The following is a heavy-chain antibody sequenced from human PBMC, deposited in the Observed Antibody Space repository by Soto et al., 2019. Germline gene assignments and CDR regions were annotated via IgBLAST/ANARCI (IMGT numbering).Heavy chain of an antibody. Sequence: SETLSLTCAVYGGSFSGYYWSWIRQPPGKGLEWIGEINHSGSTNYNPSLKSRVTISVDTSKNQFSLKLSSVTAADTAVYYCARPATYYFILTGYYRSYLFDFWGQGSLVTGSS. CDR1: GGSFSGYY. V-gene: IGHV4-34*01. CDR3: ARPATYYFILTGYYRSYLFDF. J-gene: IGHJ5*01. D-gene: IGHD3-9*01. CDR2: INHSGST.